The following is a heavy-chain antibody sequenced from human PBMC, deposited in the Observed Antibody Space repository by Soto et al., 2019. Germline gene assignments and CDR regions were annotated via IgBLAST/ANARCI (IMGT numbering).Heavy chain of an antibody. CDR2: IYHSGST. Sequence: SETQCLTCTVSGGSIRSGGYSWSWIRQPPGKGLEWIGYIYHSGSTYYNPSLKSRVTISVDRSKNQFSLKLSSVTAADTAVYYCARARAPLYYFDYWGQGTLVTVSS. J-gene: IGHJ4*02. V-gene: IGHV4-30-2*01. CDR1: GGSIRSGGYS. CDR3: ARARAPLYYFDY.